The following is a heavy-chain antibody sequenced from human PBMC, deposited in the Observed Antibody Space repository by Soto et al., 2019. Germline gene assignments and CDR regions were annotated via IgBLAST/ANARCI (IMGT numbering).Heavy chain of an antibody. Sequence: SETLSLTCTVSGGSISSSSYYWGWIRQPPGKGLEWIGSIYYSGSTYYNPSLKSRVTISVDTSKNQFSLKLSSVTAADTAVYYCARNMDDCTNGVCGFDYWGQGTLVTVSS. CDR1: GGSISSSSYY. CDR3: ARNMDDCTNGVCGFDY. D-gene: IGHD2-8*01. J-gene: IGHJ4*02. V-gene: IGHV4-39*01. CDR2: IYYSGST.